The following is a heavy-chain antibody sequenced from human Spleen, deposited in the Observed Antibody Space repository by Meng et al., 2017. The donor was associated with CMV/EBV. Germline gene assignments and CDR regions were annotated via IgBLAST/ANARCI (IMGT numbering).Heavy chain of an antibody. CDR2: ISRSSSYI. V-gene: IGHV3-21*01. CDR3: ARDLYCDFWSGYDPTNWYFDL. D-gene: IGHD3-3*01. Sequence: SYRLNWVRQAPGKGLEWVSSISRSSSYIYYADSVKGRFTISRDNAKNSLYLQMNSLRAEDTAVYYCARDLYCDFWSGYDPTNWYFDLWGRGTLVTVSS. J-gene: IGHJ2*01. CDR1: SYR.